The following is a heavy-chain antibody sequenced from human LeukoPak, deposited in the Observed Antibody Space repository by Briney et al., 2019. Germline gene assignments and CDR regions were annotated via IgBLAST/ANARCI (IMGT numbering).Heavy chain of an antibody. Sequence: SETLSLTCTVSGGSISSSSYYWGWIRQPPGKGLEWIGTIHHSGSTYYNPSLKSRVTILVDTSNNQFSLKLSSVTAADTAVYYCARFARGDLYNWFDPWGQGTLVTVSS. J-gene: IGHJ5*02. CDR2: IHHSGST. D-gene: IGHD3-3*01. CDR3: ARFARGDLYNWFDP. CDR1: GGSISSSSYY. V-gene: IGHV4-39*07.